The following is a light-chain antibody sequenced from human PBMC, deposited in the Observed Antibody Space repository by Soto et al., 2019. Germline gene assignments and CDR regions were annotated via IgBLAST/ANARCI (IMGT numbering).Light chain of an antibody. Sequence: QSVLTQPASVSGSPGQSITISCTGTSRDVGSYNLVSWYQQHPGKAPKLMIYEVSKRPSGVSNRFSGSKSGNTASLTISGLQAEDEADYCCCSYAGSSTWVFGGGTQLTVL. V-gene: IGLV2-23*02. CDR2: EVS. CDR3: CSYAGSSTWV. CDR1: SRDVGSYNL. J-gene: IGLJ3*02.